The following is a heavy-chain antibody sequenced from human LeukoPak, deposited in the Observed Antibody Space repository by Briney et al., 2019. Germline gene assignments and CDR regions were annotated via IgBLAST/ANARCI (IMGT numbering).Heavy chain of an antibody. J-gene: IGHJ4*02. CDR1: GGTFSSYA. CDR3: ARISGYQLTRRHYFDY. Sequence: SVKVSCKASGGTFSSYAISWVRQAPGQGLEWMGRIIPILGIANYAQKFQGRVTITADKSTSTAYMELSSLRSEDTAVYYCARISGYQLTRRHYFDYWGQGTLVTVSS. CDR2: IIPILGIA. V-gene: IGHV1-69*04. D-gene: IGHD2-2*01.